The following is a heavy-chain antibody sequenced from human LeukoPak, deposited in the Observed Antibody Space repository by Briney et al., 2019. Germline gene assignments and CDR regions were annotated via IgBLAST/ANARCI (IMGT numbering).Heavy chain of an antibody. V-gene: IGHV4-39*01. CDR3: ARGRRSTTMIVVVITRFDP. CDR1: GGSISSSSYY. Sequence: PSETLSLTCTVSGGSISSSSYYWGWIRQPPGKGLEWIGSIYYSGSTYYNPSLKSRVTISVDTSKNQFSLKLSSVTAADTAVYYCARGRRSTTMIVVVITRFDPWGQGTLVTVSS. CDR2: IYYSGST. J-gene: IGHJ5*02. D-gene: IGHD3-22*01.